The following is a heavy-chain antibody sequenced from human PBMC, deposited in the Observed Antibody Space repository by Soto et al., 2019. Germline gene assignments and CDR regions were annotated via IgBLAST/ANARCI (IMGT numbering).Heavy chain of an antibody. CDR3: ASGVDSRGGMANYYSGMDV. CDR1: GGTFSSYA. V-gene: IGHV1-69*13. J-gene: IGHJ6*02. Sequence: ASLQVSCKASGGTFSSYAISWVRQAPGQGLEWMGGIIPIFGTANYAPKFQGRVTITADASTSTAYLELSRLRSADPAAYYCASGVDSRGGMANYYSGMDVGGQGTTATFS. CDR2: IIPIFGTA. D-gene: IGHD6-19*01.